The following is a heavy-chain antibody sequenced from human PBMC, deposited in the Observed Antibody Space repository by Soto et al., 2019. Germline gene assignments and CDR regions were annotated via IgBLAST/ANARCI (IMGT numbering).Heavy chain of an antibody. CDR3: ARGGEWQRSYYFNF. Sequence: GGSLRLSCAASRFTFSTYWMHWVRQAPGKGLVWVSRINSDGSTTGYADSVKGRFTISRDNAKNTLYLQMNSLRAEDTAVYYCARGGEWQRSYYFNFWGQGTLVTVPQ. J-gene: IGHJ4*02. CDR1: RFTFSTYW. D-gene: IGHD5-12*01. V-gene: IGHV3-74*01. CDR2: INSDGSTT.